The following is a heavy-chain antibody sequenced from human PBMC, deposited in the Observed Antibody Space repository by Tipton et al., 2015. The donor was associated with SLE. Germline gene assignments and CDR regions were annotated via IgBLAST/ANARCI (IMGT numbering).Heavy chain of an antibody. CDR3: ARLTDCSSTSCYRGNYYYYYMDV. Sequence: VQLVQSGAEVKKPGEPLKISCKGSGYSFTSYWIGWVRQMPGKGLEWMGIIYPGDSDTRYSPSFQGQVTISADKSISTAYLQWSSLKASDTAMYYCARLTDCSSTSCYRGNYYYYYMDVWGKGTTVTVSS. CDR1: GYSFTSYW. D-gene: IGHD2-2*02. J-gene: IGHJ6*03. CDR2: IYPGDSDT. V-gene: IGHV5-51*03.